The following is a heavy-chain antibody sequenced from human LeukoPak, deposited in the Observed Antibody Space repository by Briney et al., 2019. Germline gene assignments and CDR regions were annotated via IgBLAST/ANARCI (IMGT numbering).Heavy chain of an antibody. D-gene: IGHD3-9*01. V-gene: IGHV1-69*06. J-gene: IGHJ6*03. CDR3: ARCYFDWLPTQEYYYYCYMDV. Sequence: ASVKVSCKASGGTFSSYAISWVRQAPGQGLEWMGGIIPIFGTANYAQKFQGRVTITADKSTSTAYMELSSLRSEDTAVYYCARCYFDWLPTQEYYYYCYMDVWGKGTTVTVSS. CDR2: IIPIFGTA. CDR1: GGTFSSYA.